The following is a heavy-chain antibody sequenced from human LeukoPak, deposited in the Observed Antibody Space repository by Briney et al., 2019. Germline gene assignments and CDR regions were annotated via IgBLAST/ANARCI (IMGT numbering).Heavy chain of an antibody. CDR3: ARGRRDGYNLKYFDY. D-gene: IGHD5-24*01. V-gene: IGHV4-4*07. J-gene: IGHJ4*02. CDR2: IYTSGST. Sequence: SETLSLTCTVSGGSISNYYWTWIRQPAGKGLEWIGRIYTSGSTNYKPSLKSRVTISVDTSKNQFSLKLSSVAAADTAVYYCARGRRDGYNLKYFDYWGQGTLVTVSS. CDR1: GGSISNYY.